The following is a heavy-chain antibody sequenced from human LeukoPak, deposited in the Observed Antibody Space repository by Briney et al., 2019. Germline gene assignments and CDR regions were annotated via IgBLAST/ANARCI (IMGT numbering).Heavy chain of an antibody. V-gene: IGHV4-39*07. CDR1: GGSIRSYH. CDR2: ISYSGTT. CDR3: ARIGVRSVIIFGVFDY. Sequence: SETLSLTCSVSGGSIRSYHWSWIRRPPGKGLEWIGSISYSGTTFYSPSLESRVTISADTSKNQFSLKLSSVTATDTAVYYCARIGVRSVIIFGVFDYWGQGIRVTVSS. J-gene: IGHJ4*02. D-gene: IGHD3-10*01.